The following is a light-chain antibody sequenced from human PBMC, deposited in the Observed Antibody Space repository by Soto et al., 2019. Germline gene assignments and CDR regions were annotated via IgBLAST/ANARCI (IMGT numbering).Light chain of an antibody. J-gene: IGLJ2*01. V-gene: IGLV8-61*01. CDR2: STX. CDR3: VLYMGSGIGV. Sequence: QTVVTQEPSFSVSPGGTVTLTCGLSSGSVSTSYYPSWYQQTPGQAPRTLIXSTXXXSSGVPDRFSGSILGNKAALTITGXXXXXXXXXYCVLYMGSGIGVFGGGTKLTVL. CDR1: SGSVSTSYY.